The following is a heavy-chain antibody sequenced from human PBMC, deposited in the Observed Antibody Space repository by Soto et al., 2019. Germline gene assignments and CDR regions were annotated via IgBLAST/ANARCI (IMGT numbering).Heavy chain of an antibody. CDR3: ARADAPYYYDSSGYYYGKERYYGMDV. CDR1: GGSISSGDYY. Sequence: PSETLSLTCTVSGGSISSGDYYWSWIRQPPGKGLEWIGYIYYSGSTYYNLSLKSRVTISVDTSKNQFSLKLSSVTAADTAVYYCARADAPYYYDSSGYYYGKERYYGMDVWGQGTTVTVSS. V-gene: IGHV4-30-4*01. CDR2: IYYSGST. J-gene: IGHJ6*02. D-gene: IGHD3-22*01.